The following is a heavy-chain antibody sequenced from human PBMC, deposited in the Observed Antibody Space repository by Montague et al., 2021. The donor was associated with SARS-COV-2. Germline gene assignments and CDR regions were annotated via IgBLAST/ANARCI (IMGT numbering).Heavy chain of an antibody. CDR2: INQGGAP. CDR3: ARGRPVQGSFRHFDSISSGALDI. CDR1: RGSFSNYY. D-gene: IGHD3-9*01. V-gene: IGHV4-34*01. J-gene: IGHJ3*02. Sequence: SETLSLTCAVSRGSFSNYYWTWIRQSPGKGLEWIGEINQGGAPTYTPSPKSRVTISLDTSKKKISLKLNSLTAAATAVFFCARGRPVQGSFRHFDSISSGALDIWAQGSLVIVSS.